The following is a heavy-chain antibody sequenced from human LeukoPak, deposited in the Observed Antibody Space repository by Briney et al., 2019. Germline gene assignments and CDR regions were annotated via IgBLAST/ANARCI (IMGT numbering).Heavy chain of an antibody. CDR3: ASLPDDYGDSHYYYYGMDV. CDR1: GGTFSSYA. V-gene: IGHV1-69*04. D-gene: IGHD4-17*01. J-gene: IGHJ6*02. Sequence: SVKVSCKASGGTFSSYAISWMRQAPGQGLEWMGRIIPILGIANYAQKFQGRVTITADKSTSTAYMELSSLRSEDTAVYYCASLPDDYGDSHYYYYGMDVWGQGTTVTVSS. CDR2: IIPILGIA.